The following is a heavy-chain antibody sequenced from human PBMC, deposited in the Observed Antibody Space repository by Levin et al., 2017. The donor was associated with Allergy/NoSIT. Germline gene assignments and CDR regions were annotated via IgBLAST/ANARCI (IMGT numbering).Heavy chain of an antibody. Sequence: GGSLRLSCAASGFTVGNNYVAWVRQAPGKGLDWISVIYSGGGTYYADSVKGRFTISTDQSKNTVYLQMNSLRVEDTAVYYCSSSPGFSDYWGQGTLVTVSS. CDR2: IYSGGGT. CDR3: SSSPGFSDY. V-gene: IGHV3-66*01. J-gene: IGHJ4*02. CDR1: GFTVGNNY.